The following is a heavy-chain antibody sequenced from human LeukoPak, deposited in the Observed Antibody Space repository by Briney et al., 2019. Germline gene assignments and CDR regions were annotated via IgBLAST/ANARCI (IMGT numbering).Heavy chain of an antibody. J-gene: IGHJ4*02. V-gene: IGHV3-30*02. Sequence: PGGSLRLSCAASGFTFSIYGMHWVRQAPGKGLEWVAFIRYDGTNKYYADSVKGRFTISRDNSKNSLYLQMNSLRAEDTALYYCAKDFSAYCGGDCDPLFDYWGQGTLVTVSS. D-gene: IGHD2-21*02. CDR3: AKDFSAYCGGDCDPLFDY. CDR1: GFTFSIYG. CDR2: IRYDGTNK.